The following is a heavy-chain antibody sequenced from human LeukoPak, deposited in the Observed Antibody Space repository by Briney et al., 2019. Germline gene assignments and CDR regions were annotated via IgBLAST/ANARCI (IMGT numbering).Heavy chain of an antibody. CDR3: ASSTIVGPTAWFDP. D-gene: IGHD1-26*01. CDR1: GFTFSSYE. CDR2: ISSSGDTI. Sequence: GGSLRLSCAASGFTFSSYEMNWVRQAPGKGLEWVSYISSSGDTIYYADSVKGRFTTSRDNAKNSLYLQMNSLRAEDTAVYYCASSTIVGPTAWFDPWGQGTLVTVSS. V-gene: IGHV3-48*03. J-gene: IGHJ5*02.